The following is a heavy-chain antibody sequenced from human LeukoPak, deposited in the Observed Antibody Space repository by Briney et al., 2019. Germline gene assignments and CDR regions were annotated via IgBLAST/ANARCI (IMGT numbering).Heavy chain of an antibody. Sequence: GGSLRLSCAASGFFFNDYYMSWIRQAPGKGLEWVAYVSGSGGTLYYADSVQGRFTISRHNVKKSLYLQMDNLRVDDTAVYYCARGVVKISWGQGTLVTVSS. CDR2: VSGSGGTL. CDR3: ARGVVKIS. D-gene: IGHD3-3*01. CDR1: GFFFNDYY. V-gene: IGHV3-11*01. J-gene: IGHJ5*02.